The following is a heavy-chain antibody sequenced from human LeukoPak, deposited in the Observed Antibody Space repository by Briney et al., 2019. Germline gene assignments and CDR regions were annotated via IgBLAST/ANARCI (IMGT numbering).Heavy chain of an antibody. V-gene: IGHV3-21*01. Sequence: GGSLRLSCAASGFTFSSYAMSWVRQAPGKGLEWVSSISSSSSYIYYADSVKGRFTISRDNAKNSLYLQMNSLRAEDTAVYYCASLSIAVADNFDYWGQGTLVTVSS. CDR2: ISSSSSYI. D-gene: IGHD6-19*01. CDR3: ASLSIAVADNFDY. J-gene: IGHJ4*02. CDR1: GFTFSSYA.